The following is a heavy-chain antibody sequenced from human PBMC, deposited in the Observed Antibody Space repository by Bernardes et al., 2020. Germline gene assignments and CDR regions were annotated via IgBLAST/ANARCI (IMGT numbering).Heavy chain of an antibody. CDR3: AKFFDY. J-gene: IGHJ4*02. CDR1: GDSVSSNSAA. V-gene: IGHV6-1*01. CDR2: TYYRTKWYN. Sequence: QTLSLTCVISGDSVSSNSAAWNWIRQSPSRGLEWLGRTYYRTKWYNEYAVSVKSRLTINPDTSKNQFSLQLNSVTPDDTALYYCAKFFDYWGQGTLVTVSS.